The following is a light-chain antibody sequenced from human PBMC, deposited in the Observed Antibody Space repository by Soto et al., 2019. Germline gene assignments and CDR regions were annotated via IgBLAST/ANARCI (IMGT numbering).Light chain of an antibody. CDR2: GNS. Sequence: QSVLTQPPSVSGAPGQRVTISCTGSSSNIGAGYDVHWYQQLPGTAPKLLIYGNSNRPSGVPDRFSGSKSGTSASLAITGLQAEDEADYYCQSYDSSLSGYVFGTGTQLTDL. V-gene: IGLV1-40*01. CDR3: QSYDSSLSGYV. CDR1: SSNIGAGYD. J-gene: IGLJ1*01.